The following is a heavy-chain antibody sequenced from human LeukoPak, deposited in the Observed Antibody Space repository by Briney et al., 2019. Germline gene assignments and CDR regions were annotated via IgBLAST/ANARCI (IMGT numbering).Heavy chain of an antibody. CDR2: IDWDDDK. J-gene: IGHJ6*02. Sequence: ESGPTLVNPTQTLTLTCTFSGFSLSTSGMCVSWIRQPPGKALEWLARIDWDDDKYYSTSLKTRLTISKDTSKNQVVLTMTNMDPVDTATYYCARIHSTIYYYGMDVWGQGTTVTVSS. V-gene: IGHV2-70*11. CDR1: GFSLSTSGMC. CDR3: ARIHSTIYYYGMDV.